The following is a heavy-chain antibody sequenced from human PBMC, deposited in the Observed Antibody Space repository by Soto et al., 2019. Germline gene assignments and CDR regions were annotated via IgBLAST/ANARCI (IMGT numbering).Heavy chain of an antibody. D-gene: IGHD1-26*01. J-gene: IGHJ5*02. Sequence: PSETLSLTCAVSGGSISSGVYSWIWIRQPPGKGLEWIGYIYHSGSTYYSPSLKSRVTISVDRSKNQFSLKLSSVTAADTAVYYCASRPSGSGFDPWGQGTLVTVSS. CDR3: ASRPSGSGFDP. CDR2: IYHSGST. CDR1: GGSISSGVYS. V-gene: IGHV4-30-2*01.